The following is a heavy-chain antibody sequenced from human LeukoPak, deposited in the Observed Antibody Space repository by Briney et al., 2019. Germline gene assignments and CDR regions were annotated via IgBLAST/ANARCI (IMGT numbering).Heavy chain of an antibody. CDR1: GASIRSFY. V-gene: IGHV4-59*12. CDR2: ISLSGLT. CDR3: SRENGAFSPFGY. Sequence: SSETLSLTCTVSGASIRSFYWSWIRQPPGQGLEWIGEISLSGLTNYNPSLKSRVTVSLDKSKNLLFLKMTSVTAADTAVYYCSRENGAFSPFGYWGQGTLVTVSS. D-gene: IGHD2-8*01. J-gene: IGHJ4*02.